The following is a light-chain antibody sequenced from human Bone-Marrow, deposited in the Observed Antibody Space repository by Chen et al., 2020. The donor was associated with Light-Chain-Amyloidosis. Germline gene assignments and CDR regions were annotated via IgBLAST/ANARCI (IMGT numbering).Light chain of an antibody. Sequence: SYVLTQPSSVSVAPGQTATIACGGNYIGSTSVHWYQQTPGQAPLLVVYDDSDRPSGIPERLSGSNSGNTATLTSSRVEAGDEADYYCQVWDRSSDRPVFGGGTKLTVL. CDR1: YIGSTS. J-gene: IGLJ3*02. V-gene: IGLV3-21*02. CDR3: QVWDRSSDRPV. CDR2: DDS.